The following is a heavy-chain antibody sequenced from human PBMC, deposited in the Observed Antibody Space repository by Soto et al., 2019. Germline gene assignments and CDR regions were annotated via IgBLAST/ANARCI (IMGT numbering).Heavy chain of an antibody. CDR1: GGTFGSYA. Sequence: QVQLVQSGAEVQKPGSSVKVSCKASGGTFGSYAISWVRQAPGQGLEWMGGIIPIPGTANYAQKFQGRVTIAADESTSSAYMELSSLRSEDTAVYYCARSQGSSTSLDIYYYYYYGMDVWVQGTTVTVSS. D-gene: IGHD2-2*01. CDR3: ARSQGSSTSLDIYYYYYYGMDV. CDR2: IIPIPGTA. V-gene: IGHV1-69*01. J-gene: IGHJ6*02.